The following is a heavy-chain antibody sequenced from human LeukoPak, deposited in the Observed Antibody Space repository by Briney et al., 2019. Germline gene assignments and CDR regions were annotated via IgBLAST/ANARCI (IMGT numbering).Heavy chain of an antibody. J-gene: IGHJ6*02. V-gene: IGHV4-59*08. CDR1: GGSISSYY. CDR3: ARQSTYYYSGMDV. CDR2: IYYSGST. Sequence: SETLSLTCTVSGGSISSYYWSWIRQPPGKGLEWIGYIYYSGSTNYNPSLKSRVTISVDTSKNQFSLKLSSVTAADTAVYYCARQSTYYYSGMDVWGQGTTVTVSS.